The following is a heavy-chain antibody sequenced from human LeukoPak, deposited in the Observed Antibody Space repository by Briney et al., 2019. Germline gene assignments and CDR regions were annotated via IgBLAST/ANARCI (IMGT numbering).Heavy chain of an antibody. CDR1: GYTFTGYY. D-gene: IGHD5/OR15-5a*01. Sequence: ASVTVSCMASGYTFTGYYMHWVRQAPGHGLEWMGWINPKTLGTNYAQKFRGRVTMTRDTSITTVYMELSSLRSNDPAVYYCARGTNGYSVYDSSRWGNDYWGQGTLVSVSS. CDR3: ARGTNGYSVYDSSRWGNDY. V-gene: IGHV1-2*02. J-gene: IGHJ4*02. CDR2: INPKTLGT.